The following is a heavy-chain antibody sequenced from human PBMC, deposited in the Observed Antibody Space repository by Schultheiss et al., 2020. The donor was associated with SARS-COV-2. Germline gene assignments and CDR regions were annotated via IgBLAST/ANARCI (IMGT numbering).Heavy chain of an antibody. V-gene: IGHV4-34*01. CDR1: GGSFSGYY. Sequence: SQTLSLTCAVYGGSFSGYYWSWIRQPPGKGLEWIGEINHSGSTNYNPSLKSRVTISVDTSKNQFSLKLSSVTAADTAVYYCERWSDLETVTSNYFDYWGQGTMVTVSS. CDR3: ERWSDLETVTSNYFDY. CDR2: INHSGST. D-gene: IGHD4-17*01. J-gene: IGHJ4*02.